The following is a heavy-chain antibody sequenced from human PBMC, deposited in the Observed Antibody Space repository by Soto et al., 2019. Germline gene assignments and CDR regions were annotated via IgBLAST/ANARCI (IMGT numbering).Heavy chain of an antibody. CDR2: IDPSDSYT. Sequence: RGESLKISCKGSGYSFTSYWISWVRQMPGKGLEWMGRIDPSDSYTNYSPSFQGHVTISADKSISTAYLQWSSLKASDTAMYYCARKEGYYDSSGYYLGAFDIWGQGTMVTVSS. V-gene: IGHV5-10-1*01. CDR3: ARKEGYYDSSGYYLGAFDI. CDR1: GYSFTSYW. D-gene: IGHD3-22*01. J-gene: IGHJ3*02.